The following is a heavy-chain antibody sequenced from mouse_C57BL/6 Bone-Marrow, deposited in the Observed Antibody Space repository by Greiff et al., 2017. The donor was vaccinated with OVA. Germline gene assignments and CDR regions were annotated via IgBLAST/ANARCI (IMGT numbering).Heavy chain of an antibody. CDR3: TREGKGFAY. D-gene: IGHD1-3*01. J-gene: IGHJ3*01. CDR2: IDPETGGT. V-gene: IGHV1-15*01. CDR1: GYTFTDYE. Sequence: QVQLKESGAELVRPGASVTLSCKASGYTFTDYEMHWVKQTPVHGLEWIGAIDPETGGTAYNQKFKGKAILTADKSSSTAYMELRSLTSEDSAVYYCTREGKGFAYWGQGTLVTVSA.